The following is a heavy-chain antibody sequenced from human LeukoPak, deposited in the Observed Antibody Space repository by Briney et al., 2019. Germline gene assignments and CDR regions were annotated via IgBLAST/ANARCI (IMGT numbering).Heavy chain of an antibody. Sequence: SVKVTCKASGFTFPSSAVQWVRQARGQRLEWIGWIVVGSGNTNYAQKFQKRVTITRDMSTSTASMELSSLGSEDTAVYYCAALNYYDSSGFYVYSDAFDIWGQGTMVTVSS. D-gene: IGHD3-22*01. CDR1: GFTFPSSA. CDR2: IVVGSGNT. J-gene: IGHJ3*02. V-gene: IGHV1-58*01. CDR3: AALNYYDSSGFYVYSDAFDI.